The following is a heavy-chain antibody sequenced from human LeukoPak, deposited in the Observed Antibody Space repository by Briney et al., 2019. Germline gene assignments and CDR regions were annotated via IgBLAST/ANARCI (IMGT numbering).Heavy chain of an antibody. V-gene: IGHV1-69*05. CDR2: IIPIFGTA. CDR1: GGTFSSYA. J-gene: IGHJ4*02. CDR3: ARGPPLYSSGWFPFDY. D-gene: IGHD6-19*01. Sequence: ASVKVSCKASGGTFSSYAISWVRQAPGQGLEWMGRIIPIFGTANYAQKFQGRVTITTDESTSTAYMELSSLRSEDTAVYYCARGPPLYSSGWFPFDYWGQGTLVTVSS.